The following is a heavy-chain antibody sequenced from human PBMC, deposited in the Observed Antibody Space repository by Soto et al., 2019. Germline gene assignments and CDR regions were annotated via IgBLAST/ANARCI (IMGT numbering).Heavy chain of an antibody. Sequence: EVQVLDSGGGLVQPGGSLRLSLAAPGFQFNNIAMNWVRQAPGKGLEWVATISGTGGSTYYADSVKGRFTISRDNSKNTLYLQMNSLRVEDTAVYYCAKDRLGGNFDYWGQGTQVTVSS. CDR1: GFQFNNIA. CDR3: AKDRLGGNFDY. CDR2: ISGTGGST. V-gene: IGHV3-23*01. J-gene: IGHJ4*02.